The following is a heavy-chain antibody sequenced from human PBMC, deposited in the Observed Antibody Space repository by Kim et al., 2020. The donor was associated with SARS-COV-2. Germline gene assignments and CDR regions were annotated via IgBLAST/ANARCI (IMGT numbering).Heavy chain of an antibody. Sequence: IHYRGSIHYNPSLRSRVTRSVDTSKNRFSRKPSSVTAADTAVYYCARGFDPWGQGTLVTVSS. J-gene: IGHJ5*02. V-gene: IGHV4-59*09. CDR3: ARGFDP. CDR2: IHYRGSI.